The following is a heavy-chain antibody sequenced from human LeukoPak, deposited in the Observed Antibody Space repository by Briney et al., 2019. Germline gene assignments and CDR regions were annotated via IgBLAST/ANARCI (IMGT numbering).Heavy chain of an antibody. CDR3: ANAVCTTSSCSGFYGMDV. D-gene: IGHD2-2*01. Sequence: GGSLRLSCAASAFTFSTNAINWVRQAPGKGLEWVSSISSGGGTTYYADSVKGRFTISRDNSKNTLYLQMNSLRPEDTAMYYCANAVCTTSSCSGFYGMDVWGQGTTVAVSS. V-gene: IGHV3-23*01. J-gene: IGHJ6*02. CDR2: ISSGGGTT. CDR1: AFTFSTNA.